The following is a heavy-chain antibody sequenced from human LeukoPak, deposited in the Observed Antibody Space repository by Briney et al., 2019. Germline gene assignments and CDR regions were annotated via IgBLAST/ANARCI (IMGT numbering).Heavy chain of an antibody. V-gene: IGHV3-30*04. CDR1: GFTFSSYA. Sequence: GGSLRLSCAASGFTFSSYAMHWVRQAPGKGLEWVAVISYDGSNKYYADSVKGRFTISRDNSKNTLYLQMNSLRAEDTAVYYCARGKRITIRYYYYMDVWGEGTTVTVSS. D-gene: IGHD3-3*01. J-gene: IGHJ6*03. CDR2: ISYDGSNK. CDR3: ARGKRITIRYYYYMDV.